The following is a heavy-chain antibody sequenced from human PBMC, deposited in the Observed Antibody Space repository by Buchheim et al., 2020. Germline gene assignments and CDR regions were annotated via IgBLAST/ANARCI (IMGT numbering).Heavy chain of an antibody. CDR2: ISSSSSYI. D-gene: IGHD4-17*01. CDR1: GFTFSSYS. CDR3: AREGSSYYGDYAVYYFGY. Sequence: EVQLVESGGGLVKPGGSLRLSCAASGFTFSSYSMNWVRQAPGKGLEWVSSISSSSSYIYYADSVKGRFTISRDNAKNSLYLQMNSLRAEDTAVYYCAREGSSYYGDYAVYYFGYWGQGTL. V-gene: IGHV3-21*01. J-gene: IGHJ4*02.